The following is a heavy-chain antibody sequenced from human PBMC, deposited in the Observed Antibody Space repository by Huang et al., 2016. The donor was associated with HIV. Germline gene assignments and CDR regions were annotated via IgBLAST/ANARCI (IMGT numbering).Heavy chain of an antibody. D-gene: IGHD6-19*01. CDR3: TRGLISSGWGIDY. CDR2: IKQDGSEK. V-gene: IGHV3-7*01. J-gene: IGHJ4*02. Sequence: EVQLVESGGGLVQPGGSLRLSCTVSGFTFNGYWMGWVRQAPGKGLEWVGNIKQDGSEKDYVDSVKGRFTISRDNAKNSLSLQINNLRVEDTAVFYCTRGLISSGWGIDYWGQGTLVTVSS. CDR1: GFTFNGYW.